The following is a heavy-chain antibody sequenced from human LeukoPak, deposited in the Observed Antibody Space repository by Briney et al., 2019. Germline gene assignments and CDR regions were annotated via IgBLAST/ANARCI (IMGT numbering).Heavy chain of an antibody. CDR3: ARVPQNWNYRHPPPRFDY. D-gene: IGHD1-7*01. V-gene: IGHV4-34*01. CDR1: GGSFSGYY. Sequence: SSETLSLTCAVYGGSFSGYYWSWIRQPPGKGLEWIGEINHSGSTNYNPSLKSRVTISVDTSKNQFSLKLSSVTAADTAVYYCARVPQNWNYRHPPPRFDYWGQGTLVTVSS. CDR2: INHSGST. J-gene: IGHJ4*02.